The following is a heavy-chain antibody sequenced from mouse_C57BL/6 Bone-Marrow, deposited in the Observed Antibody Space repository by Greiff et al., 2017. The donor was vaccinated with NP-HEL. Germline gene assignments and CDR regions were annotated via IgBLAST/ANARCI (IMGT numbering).Heavy chain of an antibody. D-gene: IGHD1-2*01. Sequence: VQLQQSGPELVKPGASVKISCKASGYAFSSSWMNWVKQRPGKGLEWIGRIYPGDGDTNYNGKFKGKATLTADKSSSTAYLQLSSLTSQDSAVYSCASSHDGEDYWGQGTTLTVSS. CDR1: GYAFSSSW. CDR2: IYPGDGDT. J-gene: IGHJ2*01. V-gene: IGHV1-82*01. CDR3: ASSHDGEDY.